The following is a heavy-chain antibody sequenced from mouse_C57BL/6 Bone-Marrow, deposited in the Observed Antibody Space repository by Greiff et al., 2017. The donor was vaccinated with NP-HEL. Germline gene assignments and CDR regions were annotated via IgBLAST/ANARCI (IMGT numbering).Heavy chain of an antibody. V-gene: IGHV7-3*01. CDR1: GFTFTDYY. CDR3: ARYLYYDYGAMDY. J-gene: IGHJ4*01. Sequence: EVMLVESGGGLVQPGGSLSLSCAASGFTFTDYYMSWVRQPPGKALEWLGFIRNKANGYTTEYSASVKGRFTISRDNSQSILYLQMNALRAEDSATYYCARYLYYDYGAMDYWGQGTSVTVSS. CDR2: IRNKANGYTT. D-gene: IGHD2-1*01.